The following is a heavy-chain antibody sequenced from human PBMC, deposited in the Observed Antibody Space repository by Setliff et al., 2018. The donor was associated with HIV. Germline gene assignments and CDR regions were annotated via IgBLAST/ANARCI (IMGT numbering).Heavy chain of an antibody. Sequence: GGSLRLSCAASGFTFNNYDMHWVRQATGKGLEWVSGIDTNGNTYYPGSVKGRFTISRENAKNSLYLQMNSLRAGDTAVYYCTRRAGYTSSWYREGYYYMDVWGKGTTVTVSS. CDR2: IDTNGNT. CDR1: GFTFNNYD. J-gene: IGHJ6*03. D-gene: IGHD6-13*01. CDR3: TRRAGYTSSWYREGYYYMDV. V-gene: IGHV3-13*01.